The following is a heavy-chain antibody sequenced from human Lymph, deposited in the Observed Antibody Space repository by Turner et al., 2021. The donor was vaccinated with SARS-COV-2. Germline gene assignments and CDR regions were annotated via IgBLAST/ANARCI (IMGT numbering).Heavy chain of an antibody. D-gene: IGHD1-26*01. CDR1: GGSISSSSYY. Sequence: QLQLQESGQGLVKPSETLSITCTFSGGSISSSSYYWGWIRQPPGKGLEWIGNFFYSGSTYYNPSLKSRVTISEDTSKIQFSLKLTSVTAADTAVYYCGVGPTRCYFQHWGQGTLVTVSS. J-gene: IGHJ1*01. CDR2: FFYSGST. CDR3: GVGPTRCYFQH. V-gene: IGHV4-39*01.